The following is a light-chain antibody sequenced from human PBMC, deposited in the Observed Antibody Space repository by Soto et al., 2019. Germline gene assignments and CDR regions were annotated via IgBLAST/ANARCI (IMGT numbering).Light chain of an antibody. CDR1: EDISRW. Sequence: QMTQSPSFVSASIGDRVSITCRASEDISRWLGWYQQKPGRAPSLLMFGATSLQSGVPSRFSATESGTLFTLTISNVQPDDFATYYGLQANDFPRSFGQGTKL. CDR2: GAT. V-gene: IGKV1D-12*01. J-gene: IGKJ2*01. CDR3: LQANDFPRS.